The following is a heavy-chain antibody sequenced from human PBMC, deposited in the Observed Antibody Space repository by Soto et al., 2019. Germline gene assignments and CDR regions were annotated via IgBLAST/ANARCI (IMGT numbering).Heavy chain of an antibody. D-gene: IGHD4-17*01. Sequence: QITLKESGPTLVRPAQTLTLTCDFSGFSLSTYHMGVAWIRQPPGKALEWLALIYWDDDKRYSPSLKDRLAISKDPSSNQGLLTSAKIDPGASAMCLWEHVGDYDLMTFSHWGPGALVTLSS. CDR3: EHVGDYDLMTFSH. CDR1: GFSLSTYHMG. V-gene: IGHV2-5*02. CDR2: IYWDDDK. J-gene: IGHJ4*02.